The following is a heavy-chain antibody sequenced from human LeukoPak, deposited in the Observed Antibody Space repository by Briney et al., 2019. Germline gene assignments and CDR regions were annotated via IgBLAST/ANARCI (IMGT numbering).Heavy chain of an antibody. Sequence: GASVKVSCKASGGTFSSYAISWVRQAPGQGLEWMGRIIPILGIANYAQKFQGRVTITADKSTSTAYMELSSLRSEDTAVYYCARVVVDNYYYYDMDVWGQGTTVTVSS. J-gene: IGHJ6*02. CDR2: IIPILGIA. V-gene: IGHV1-69*04. CDR3: ARVVVDNYYYYDMDV. D-gene: IGHD3-22*01. CDR1: GGTFSSYA.